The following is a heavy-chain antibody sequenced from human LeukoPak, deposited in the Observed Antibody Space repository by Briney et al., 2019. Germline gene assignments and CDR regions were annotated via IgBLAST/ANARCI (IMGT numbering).Heavy chain of an antibody. Sequence: GGSLRLSCAASGSTFSSYSMNWVRQAPGKGLEWVSGISWNSGSIGYADSVKGRFTISRDNAKNSPYLQMSSLRAEDTALYYCAKDSHIAAAGTFDYWGQGTLVTVSS. V-gene: IGHV3-9*01. J-gene: IGHJ4*02. D-gene: IGHD6-13*01. CDR1: GSTFSSYS. CDR3: AKDSHIAAAGTFDY. CDR2: ISWNSGSI.